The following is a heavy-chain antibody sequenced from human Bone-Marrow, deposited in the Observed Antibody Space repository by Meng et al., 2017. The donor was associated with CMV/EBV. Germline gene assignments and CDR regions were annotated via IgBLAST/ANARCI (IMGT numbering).Heavy chain of an antibody. CDR1: RFTFSSYS. V-gene: IGHV3-21*01. D-gene: IGHD2-2*01. Sequence: LSCAASRFTFSSYSLNCVRQAPGKGLEWVSSISSSSSYIYYADSVKGRFTISRDNAKNSLYLQMNSLRAEDTAVYYCAGGLIPAPRYWGQGTLVTVSS. CDR3: AGGLIPAPRY. J-gene: IGHJ4*02. CDR2: ISSSSSYI.